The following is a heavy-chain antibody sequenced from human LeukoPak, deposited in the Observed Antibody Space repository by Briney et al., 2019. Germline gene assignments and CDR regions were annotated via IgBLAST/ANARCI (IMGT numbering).Heavy chain of an antibody. D-gene: IGHD3-10*02. V-gene: IGHV3-48*01. CDR2: ISSSGSII. J-gene: IGHJ6*04. Sequence: GGSLRLSCAASGSTFSLYSMNWVRQAPGKGLEWVAYISSSGSIIHYAESVKGRFTISRDNANNSLSLQMNSLRAEDTAVYYCAELGITMIGGVWGKGTTVTISS. CDR1: GSTFSLYS. CDR3: AELGITMIGGV.